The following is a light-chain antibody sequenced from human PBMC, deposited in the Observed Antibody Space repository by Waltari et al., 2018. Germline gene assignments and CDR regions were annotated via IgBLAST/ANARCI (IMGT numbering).Light chain of an antibody. V-gene: IGLV2-14*03. CDR1: SSDVGGYNY. CDR2: AVT. CDR3: SSYTSSNTLG. J-gene: IGLJ1*01. Sequence: QSALTQPASVSGSPGQSITISCTGTSSDVGGYNYVSWYQQHPGKAPKLIIYAVTNRASGVSNRFSGSKSGNTASLTISGLQAEDEADYYCSSYTSSNTLGFGTGTKVTVL.